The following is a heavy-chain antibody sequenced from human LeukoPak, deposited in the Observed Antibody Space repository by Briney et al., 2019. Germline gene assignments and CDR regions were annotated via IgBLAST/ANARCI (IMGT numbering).Heavy chain of an antibody. V-gene: IGHV3-21*01. D-gene: IGHD3-22*01. Sequence: GGSLRLSCAASGFTFNSYSMNWVRQAPGKGLEWVSSISSSSSYIYYADSVKGRFTIPRDNAKNSLYLQMNSLRAEDTAVYYCARDPATYYYDSSGTTKDYWGQGTLVTVSS. J-gene: IGHJ4*02. CDR3: ARDPATYYYDSSGTTKDY. CDR2: ISSSSSYI. CDR1: GFTFNSYS.